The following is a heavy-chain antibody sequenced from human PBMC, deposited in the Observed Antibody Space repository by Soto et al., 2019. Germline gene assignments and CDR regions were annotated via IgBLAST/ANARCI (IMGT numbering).Heavy chain of an antibody. CDR2: ISYDGSNK. CDR1: GFTFSSYG. D-gene: IGHD3-22*01. V-gene: IGHV3-30*18. Sequence: QVQLVESGGGVVQPGRSLRLSCAASGFTFSSYGMHWVRQAPGKGLEWVAVISYDGSNKYYADSVKGRFTISRDNSKNPLYLQMNSLRAEERVVFYCAKDALYYYDSSGYTFAYWGQGPLAPVSS. J-gene: IGHJ4*02. CDR3: AKDALYYYDSSGYTFAY.